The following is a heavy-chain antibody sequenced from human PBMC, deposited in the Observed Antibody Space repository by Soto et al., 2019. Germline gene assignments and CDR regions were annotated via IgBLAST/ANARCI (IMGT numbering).Heavy chain of an antibody. CDR3: AKLGSGYYTGLYFDY. CDR2: MKKDGSEK. CDR1: GFSFGDYW. Sequence: LRLSCAASGFSFGDYWMSWVRQAPGKGLEWVAHMKKDGSEKYYVDSVKGRFTVSRDNTKSSLYLQMSSLRAEDTAVYYCAKLGSGYYTGLYFDYWGQGTLVTVSS. D-gene: IGHD3-3*01. J-gene: IGHJ4*02. V-gene: IGHV3-7*03.